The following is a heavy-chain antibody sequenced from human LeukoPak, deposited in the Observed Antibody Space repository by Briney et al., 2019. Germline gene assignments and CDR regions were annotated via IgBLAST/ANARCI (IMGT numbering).Heavy chain of an antibody. J-gene: IGHJ4*02. Sequence: ASVKVSCKASRYTFTSYGISWVRQAPGQGLEWMGWISAYNGNTNYAQKLQGSVTMTTDTSTSTAYMELRSLRSGDTAVYYCARDRRYYGDYVDYWGQGTLVTVSS. V-gene: IGHV1-18*04. CDR2: ISAYNGNT. CDR1: RYTFTSYG. CDR3: ARDRRYYGDYVDY. D-gene: IGHD4-17*01.